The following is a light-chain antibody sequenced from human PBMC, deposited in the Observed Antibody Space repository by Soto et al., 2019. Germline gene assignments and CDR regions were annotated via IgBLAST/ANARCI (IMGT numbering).Light chain of an antibody. CDR3: QQRSNWPGT. CDR1: QSVSSY. J-gene: IGKJ1*01. Sequence: EIVLTQSPATLSLSPGERATLSCRACQSVSSYLAWYQQKPGQAPRLLIYDASNRATGIPARFSGSVSGTDFTLTISSLEPEDFAVYYCQQRSNWPGTFGQGTKV. V-gene: IGKV3-11*01. CDR2: DAS.